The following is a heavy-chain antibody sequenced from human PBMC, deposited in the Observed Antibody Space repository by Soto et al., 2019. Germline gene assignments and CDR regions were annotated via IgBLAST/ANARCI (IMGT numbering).Heavy chain of an antibody. V-gene: IGHV3-15*01. Sequence: PGGSLRLSCAASGFTFSNAWMSWVRQAPGKGLEWVGRIKSKTDGGTTDYAAPVKGRFTISRDDSKNTLYLQMNSLKTEDTAVYYCTSPSPDQYENGTDVWGQGTTVTVSS. J-gene: IGHJ6*02. D-gene: IGHD3-3*01. CDR3: TSPSPDQYENGTDV. CDR1: GFTFSNAW. CDR2: IKSKTDGGTT.